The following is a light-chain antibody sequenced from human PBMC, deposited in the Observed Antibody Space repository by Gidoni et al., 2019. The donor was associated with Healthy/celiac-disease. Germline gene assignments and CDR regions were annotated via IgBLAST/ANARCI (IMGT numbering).Light chain of an antibody. J-gene: IGLJ3*02. Sequence: QSALTQPRPVSGSPGQSVTISCTGTSIDVGGYHYVSWYQQHPGTAPKLMLYDVSKRPSGVPDRFSGSKSGNTASLTISGLQAEDEADYYCCSYAGSYTWVFGGGTKLTVL. CDR3: CSYAGSYTWV. CDR1: SIDVGGYHY. V-gene: IGLV2-11*01. CDR2: DVS.